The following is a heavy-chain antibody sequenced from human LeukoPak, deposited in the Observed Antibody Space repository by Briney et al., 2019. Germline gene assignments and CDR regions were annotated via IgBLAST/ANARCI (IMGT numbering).Heavy chain of an antibody. J-gene: IGHJ5*02. Sequence: GLLRLTYTSTGVAFSSSGNIWGRQAPKKGKEWVANIKQDGSEKYYVDSVKGRFTISRDNAKNSLYLQMNSLRAEDTAVYYSERDPPQPMDLWGQGTLVTVSS. CDR3: ERDPPQPMDL. V-gene: IGHV3-7*01. D-gene: IGHD2-2*01. CDR1: GVAFSSSG. CDR2: IKQDGSEK.